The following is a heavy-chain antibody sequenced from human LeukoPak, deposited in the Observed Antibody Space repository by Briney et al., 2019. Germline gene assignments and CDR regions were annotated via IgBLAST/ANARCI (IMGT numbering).Heavy chain of an antibody. D-gene: IGHD5-18*01. CDR3: AKGSAAQLWLLFDS. J-gene: IGHJ4*02. CDR1: GFTFSSCA. V-gene: IGHV3-23*01. CDR2: IGGSGTST. Sequence: GGSLRLSCAASGFTFSSCAMSWVRQAPGKGLEWVSGIGGSGTSTYYADSVKGRFTISRDNSKNTLYLQMNSLRAEDTAVCYCAKGSAAQLWLLFDSWGQGTLVTVSS.